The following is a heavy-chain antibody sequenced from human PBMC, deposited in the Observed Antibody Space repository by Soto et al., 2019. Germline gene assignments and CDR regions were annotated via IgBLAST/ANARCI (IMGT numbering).Heavy chain of an antibody. Sequence: QVQLQESSPGLVKPSQTLSLTCTVSGGSISSGNYYWSWIRQPPGKGLEWIGFISYSGSTYYSTSLKRRVTISVDTSNSQFSLNLSFVTAADTAVYYCATMGTPATGLYFFDYWGQGSLVTVSS. J-gene: IGHJ4*02. V-gene: IGHV4-30-4*01. CDR2: ISYSGST. CDR3: ATMGTPATGLYFFDY. CDR1: GGSISSGNYY. D-gene: IGHD2-15*01.